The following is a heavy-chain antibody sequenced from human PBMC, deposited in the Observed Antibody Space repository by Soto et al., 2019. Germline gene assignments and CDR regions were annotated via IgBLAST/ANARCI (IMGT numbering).Heavy chain of an antibody. CDR3: DRGQGAAIGDYYYHGMDV. Sequence: EVQLVESGGGLVHPGGSLKLSCAASGFIFSGSAIHWVRQASGKGLEWVGRIRSRANNFATSSAASVKGRFTFSRDDSKNTAYLQMNTLKPEETAVYNCDRGQGAAIGDYYYHGMDVWGQGTTVTVSS. CDR2: IRSRANNFAT. V-gene: IGHV3-73*02. CDR1: GFIFSGSA. J-gene: IGHJ6*02. D-gene: IGHD2-2*02.